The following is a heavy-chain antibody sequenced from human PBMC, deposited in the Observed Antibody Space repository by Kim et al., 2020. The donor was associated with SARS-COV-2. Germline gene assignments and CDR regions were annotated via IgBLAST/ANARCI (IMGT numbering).Heavy chain of an antibody. V-gene: IGHV4-39*07. Sequence: SETLSLTCTVSGGSISSSSYYWGWIRQPPGKGLEWIGSIYYSGSTYYNPSLKSRVTISVDTSKNQFSLKLSSVTAADTAVYYCARGAYYDGYSAFDPWGQGTLVTVSS. CDR1: GGSISSSSYY. CDR2: IYYSGST. J-gene: IGHJ5*02. D-gene: IGHD3-22*01. CDR3: ARGAYYDGYSAFDP.